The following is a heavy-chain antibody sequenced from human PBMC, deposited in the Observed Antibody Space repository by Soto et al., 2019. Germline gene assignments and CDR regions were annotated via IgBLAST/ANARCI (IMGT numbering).Heavy chain of an antibody. CDR3: ARAKAPLYSSSWYWFDP. D-gene: IGHD6-13*01. J-gene: IGHJ5*02. Sequence: SETLFLTCTVSGGSISSYYWSWIRQPPGKGLEWIGYIYYSGSTNYNPSLKSRVTISVDTSKNQFSLKLSSVTAADTAVYYCARAKAPLYSSSWYWFDPWGQGTLVTVSS. CDR1: GGSISSYY. CDR2: IYYSGST. V-gene: IGHV4-59*08.